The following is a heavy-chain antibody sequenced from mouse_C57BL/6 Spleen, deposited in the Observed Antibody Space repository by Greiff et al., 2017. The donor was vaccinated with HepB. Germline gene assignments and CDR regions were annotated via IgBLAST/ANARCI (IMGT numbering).Heavy chain of an antibody. CDR1: GFTFSSYA. D-gene: IGHD2-4*01. J-gene: IGHJ4*01. V-gene: IGHV5-9-1*02. Sequence: EVKVVESGEGLVKPGGSLKLSCAASGFTFSSYAMSWVRQTPEKRLEWVAYISSGGDYIYYADTVKGRFTISRDNARNTLYLQMSSLKSEDTAMYYCTRYDIYYDYLYAMDYWGQGTAVTVSS. CDR3: TRYDIYYDYLYAMDY. CDR2: ISSGGDYI.